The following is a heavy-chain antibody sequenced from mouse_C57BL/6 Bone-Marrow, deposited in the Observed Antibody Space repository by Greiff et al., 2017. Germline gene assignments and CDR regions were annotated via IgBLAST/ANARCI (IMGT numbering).Heavy chain of an antibody. D-gene: IGHD2-4*01. Sequence: VQLKESGPGMVKPSQSLSLTCTVTGYSITSGYDWHWIRHFPGNKLEWMGYISYSGSTNYNPSLKSRISITHDTSKNHFFLKLNSVTTEDTATYYCARAGDYDDAKDYWGQGTSGTVSS. CDR3: ARAGDYDDAKDY. CDR2: ISYSGST. V-gene: IGHV3-1*01. CDR1: GYSITSGYD. J-gene: IGHJ4*01.